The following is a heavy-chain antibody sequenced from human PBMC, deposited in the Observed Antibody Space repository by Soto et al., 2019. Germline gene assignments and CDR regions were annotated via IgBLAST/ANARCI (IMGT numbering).Heavy chain of an antibody. Sequence: EVQLLASGGGLVQPGGSLRLSCAASGFTFSINAMSWVLQAPGKGLEWVSSISGSGGRTYYADSVKGRFTISRDNSKKTLYLQMNCLRAENMGVDYCAKDQVYIWDLWGRGTLVTVSS. D-gene: IGHD3-16*01. CDR2: ISGSGGRT. CDR3: AKDQVYIWDL. V-gene: IGHV3-23*01. CDR1: GFTFSINA. J-gene: IGHJ2*01.